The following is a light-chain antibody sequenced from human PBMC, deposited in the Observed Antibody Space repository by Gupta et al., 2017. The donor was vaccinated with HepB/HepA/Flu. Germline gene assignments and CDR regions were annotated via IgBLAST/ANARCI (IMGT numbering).Light chain of an antibody. J-gene: IGLJ2*01. V-gene: IGLV1-40*01. CDR1: RSNIWAGYD. CDR2: GDN. CDR3: QSYDSSLNGLV. Sequence: QSVLTQPPSVSGAPGQSVTISCTGSRSNIWAGYDVHWYQQLPGTAPKLLVYGDNNRPSGVPDRFSGSEAGASAALAITGLLGEDEADYYCQSYDSSLNGLVFGGGTKLTVL.